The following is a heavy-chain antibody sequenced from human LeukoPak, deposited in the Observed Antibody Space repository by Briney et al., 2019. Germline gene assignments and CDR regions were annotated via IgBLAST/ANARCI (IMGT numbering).Heavy chain of an antibody. CDR1: GYTFTGYY. Sequence: GASVKVSCKASGYTFTGYYMHWVRQAPGQGLEWMGWINPNSGGTNYAQKFQGRVTMTRDTSISTAYMELSRLRSDDTAVYYCAKLVGAIPRNDAFDIWGQGTMVTVSS. CDR3: AKLVGAIPRNDAFDI. V-gene: IGHV1-2*02. D-gene: IGHD1-26*01. CDR2: INPNSGGT. J-gene: IGHJ3*02.